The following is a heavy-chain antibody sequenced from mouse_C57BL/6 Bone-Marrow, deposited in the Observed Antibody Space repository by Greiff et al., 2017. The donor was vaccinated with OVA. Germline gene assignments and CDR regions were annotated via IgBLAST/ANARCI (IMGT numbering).Heavy chain of an antibody. CDR1: GYTFTTYP. Sequence: VQLQQSGAELVKPGASVKMSCKASGYTFTTYPIEWMKQNHGQSLEWIGNFHPYNDDTKYNEKFKGKATLTVEKSSSTVYLQLSRLTSDDSAVYGGARPGGYVGDWFAYWGQGTLVTGSA. V-gene: IGHV1-47*01. CDR2: FHPYNDDT. J-gene: IGHJ3*01. CDR3: ARPGGYVGDWFAY. D-gene: IGHD2-2*01.